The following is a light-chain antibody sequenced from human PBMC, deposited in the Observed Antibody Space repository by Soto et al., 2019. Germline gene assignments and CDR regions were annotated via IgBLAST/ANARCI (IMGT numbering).Light chain of an antibody. V-gene: IGKV3-20*01. Sequence: EIVLTQSPGTLSLSPGERATLSCRASQSGSSSYLAWYQQKPGQAPRILIYGASSRATGIPDRFSGSGSGTDFILTISRLEPEDFALYYCQQYGSSPLLTVGGRTKVEIK. CDR1: QSGSSSY. CDR2: GAS. CDR3: QQYGSSPLLT. J-gene: IGKJ4*01.